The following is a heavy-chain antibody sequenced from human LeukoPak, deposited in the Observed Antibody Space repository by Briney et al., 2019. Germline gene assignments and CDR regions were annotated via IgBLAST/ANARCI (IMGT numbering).Heavy chain of an antibody. V-gene: IGHV3-30*04. CDR1: GFTFSSYA. J-gene: IGHJ4*02. Sequence: GGSLRLSCAASGFTFSSYAIHWVRQAPGQGLEWVAVISYDGTYKYYADSVKGRFTISRDNSKNTLYLQMNSLRAEDTAVYYCARDRQSTYYWRPDYWGQGTLVTVSS. CDR3: ARDRQSTYYWRPDY. CDR2: ISYDGTYK. D-gene: IGHD3-10*01.